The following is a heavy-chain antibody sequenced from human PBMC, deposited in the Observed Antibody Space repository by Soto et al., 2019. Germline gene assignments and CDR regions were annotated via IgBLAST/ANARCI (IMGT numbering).Heavy chain of an antibody. CDR2: INHSGST. J-gene: IGHJ5*02. V-gene: IGHV4-34*01. Sequence: QVQLQQWGAGLLKTSETLSLTCAVYGGSFSGYYWSWIRQPPGKGLEWIGEINHSGSTNYNPSLKSRVTISVDTSKNQFSLKLSSVTAADTAVYYCARAPSPPFGWDLPNWFDPWGQGTLVTVSS. CDR3: ARAPSPPFGWDLPNWFDP. CDR1: GGSFSGYY. D-gene: IGHD1-26*01.